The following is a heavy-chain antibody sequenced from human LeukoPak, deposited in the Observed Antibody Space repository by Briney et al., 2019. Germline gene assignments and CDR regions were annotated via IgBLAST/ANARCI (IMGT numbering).Heavy chain of an antibody. V-gene: IGHV1-18*01. Sequence: ASVKVSCKATSRISWVRQAPGQGLEGMGWIGTYGGDTYYAQKFQGRITVTTDTSTSTVYMELRNLRSDDTAVYYCARYLWNFYDDSGYNRDFDSWGQGTLVTVSS. CDR1: TSR. D-gene: IGHD3-22*01. CDR2: IGTYGGDT. J-gene: IGHJ5*01. CDR3: ARYLWNFYDDSGYNRDFDS.